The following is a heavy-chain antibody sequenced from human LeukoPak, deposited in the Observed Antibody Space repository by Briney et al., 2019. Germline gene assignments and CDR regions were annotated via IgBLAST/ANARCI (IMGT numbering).Heavy chain of an antibody. J-gene: IGHJ6*02. Sequence: GGSLRLSCAASGFTFSSYAMHWVRQAPGKGLEYVSAISSNGGSTYYANSVKGRFTISRDNSKNTLYLQMGSLRAEDMAVYYCARQPTPSYYYGMDVWGQGTTVTVSS. CDR3: ARQPTPSYYYGMDV. CDR1: GFTFSSYA. V-gene: IGHV3-64*01. CDR2: ISSNGGST.